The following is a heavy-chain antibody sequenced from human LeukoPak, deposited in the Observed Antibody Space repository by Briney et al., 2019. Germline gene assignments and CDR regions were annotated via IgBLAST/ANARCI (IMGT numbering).Heavy chain of an antibody. D-gene: IGHD3-22*01. CDR1: GGSISSYY. CDR2: IYTSGST. Sequence: SETLSLTCTVSGGSISSYYWSWIRQPAGKGLEWIGRIYTSGSTNYNPSLKSRVTMSVDTSKNQFSLKLSSVTAADTAVYHCARDLHYYDSSGYYYYYGMDVWGQGTTVTVSS. J-gene: IGHJ6*02. CDR3: ARDLHYYDSSGYYYYYGMDV. V-gene: IGHV4-4*07.